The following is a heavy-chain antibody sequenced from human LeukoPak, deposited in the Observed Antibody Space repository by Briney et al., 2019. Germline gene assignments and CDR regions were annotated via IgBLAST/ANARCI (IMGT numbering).Heavy chain of an antibody. V-gene: IGHV3-73*01. D-gene: IGHD2-15*01. Sequence: GASLKLSCAASGFTFSGSAMHWVRQASGRGLEWVGRIRSKGNSYATAYGASVKGSFTISGDDSKNTSYLQMNSLKTEDTAVYYCASGYCRDGSCYRIDYWGQGTLVTVSS. CDR3: ASGYCRDGSCYRIDY. CDR1: GFTFSGSA. CDR2: IRSKGNSYAT. J-gene: IGHJ4*02.